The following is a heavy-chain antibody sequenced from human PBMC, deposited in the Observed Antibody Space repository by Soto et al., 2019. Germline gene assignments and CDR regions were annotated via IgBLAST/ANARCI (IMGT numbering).Heavy chain of an antibody. CDR3: ASSRQQRVRDAFDI. J-gene: IGHJ3*02. V-gene: IGHV4-31*03. Sequence: PSETLSLTCTVSGGSISSGGYYWSWIRQHPGKGLEWIGYIYYSGSTYYNPSLKSRVTISVDTSKNQFSLKLSSVTAADTDVYYCASSRQQRVRDAFDIWGQGTMVTVSS. D-gene: IGHD6-13*01. CDR1: GGSISSGGYY. CDR2: IYYSGST.